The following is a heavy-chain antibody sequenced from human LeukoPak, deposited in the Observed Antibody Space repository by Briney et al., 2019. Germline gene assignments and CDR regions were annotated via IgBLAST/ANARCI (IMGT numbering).Heavy chain of an antibody. V-gene: IGHV4-59*01. CDR1: GGSISSYY. D-gene: IGHD4-17*01. J-gene: IGHJ6*02. CDR2: IYYSGST. Sequence: SETLSLTCTVSGGSISSYYWSWIRQPPGKGLEWIGYIYYSGSTNYNPSLKSRVTTSVDTSKNQFSLKLSSVTAADTAVYYCARDDTVSMDVWGQGTTVTVSS. CDR3: ARDDTVSMDV.